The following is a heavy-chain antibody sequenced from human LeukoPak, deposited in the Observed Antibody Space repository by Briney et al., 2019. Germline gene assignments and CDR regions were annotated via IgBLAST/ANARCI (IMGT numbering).Heavy chain of an antibody. J-gene: IGHJ4*02. CDR3: ARSIIRTRSKFDY. CDR2: ISYSGST. Sequence: PSETLSLTCTVSGGSINSYYWSWIRQPPGKGLEWIGYISYSGSTNYNPSLKSRVTISLDTSKNQFALKLSSVTAADTAVYYCARSIIRTRSKFDYWGQGTLVTVSS. D-gene: IGHD6-6*01. CDR1: GGSINSYY. V-gene: IGHV4-59*08.